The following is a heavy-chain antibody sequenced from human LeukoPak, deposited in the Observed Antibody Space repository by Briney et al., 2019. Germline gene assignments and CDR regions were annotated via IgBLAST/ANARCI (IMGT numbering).Heavy chain of an antibody. CDR3: ARSLLLWFGELFGYFDY. D-gene: IGHD3-10*01. CDR1: GFTFSSYA. V-gene: IGHV3-30*01. J-gene: IGHJ4*02. Sequence: PGGSLRLSCAASGFTFSSYAMHWVRQAPGKGLEWVAVISYDGSNKYYADSVKGRFTISRDNSKNTLYLQMNSLRAEDTAVYYCARSLLLWFGELFGYFDYWGQGTLVTVSS. CDR2: ISYDGSNK.